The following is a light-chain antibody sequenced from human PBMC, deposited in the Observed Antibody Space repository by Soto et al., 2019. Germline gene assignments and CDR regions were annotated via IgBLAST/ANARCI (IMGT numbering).Light chain of an antibody. CDR2: GGS. CDR1: QSVSSN. Sequence: VLTQSPATLSVSPGERATLSCRASQSVSSNLVWYQQKPGQAPRLLIYGGSSRATGIPVRFSGSGSETDFTLTITRLEPEDFAVYYCQQYNKWPQTFGQGTRLEI. V-gene: IGKV3D-15*01. J-gene: IGKJ5*01. CDR3: QQYNKWPQT.